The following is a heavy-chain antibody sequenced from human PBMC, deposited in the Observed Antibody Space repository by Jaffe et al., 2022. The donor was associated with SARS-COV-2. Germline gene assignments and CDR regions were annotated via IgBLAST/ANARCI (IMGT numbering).Heavy chain of an antibody. D-gene: IGHD2-2*02. CDR3: AKDFRGNTWPIDY. J-gene: IGHJ4*02. CDR2: VSGSGDST. Sequence: EVQLVESGGDLVQPGGSLRLSCAASGFTFSSYAMRWVRQAPGKGLEWVSDVSGSGDSTYYADSVKGRFTISRDNSKNTLYLQMNGLRVEDTAIYYCAKDFRGNTWPIDYWGQGTLVTVSS. CDR1: GFTFSSYA. V-gene: IGHV3-23*04.